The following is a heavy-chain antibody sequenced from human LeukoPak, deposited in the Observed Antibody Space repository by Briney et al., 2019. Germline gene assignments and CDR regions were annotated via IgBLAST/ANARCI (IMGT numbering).Heavy chain of an antibody. CDR1: GFTINNNY. Sequence: GGSLRLSCTASGFTINNNYMSWVRQAPGKGLEWVAIIYSDRSTYYPESVKGRFTISRDDSKNMSLLQMDSLRVEDTAIYYCARDSAFSSYSNWGQGTLVTVSS. D-gene: IGHD2-15*01. V-gene: IGHV3-53*01. CDR2: IYSDRST. J-gene: IGHJ1*01. CDR3: ARDSAFSSYSN.